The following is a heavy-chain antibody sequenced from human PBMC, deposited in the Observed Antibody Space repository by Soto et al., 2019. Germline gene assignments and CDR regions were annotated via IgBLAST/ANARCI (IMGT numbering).Heavy chain of an antibody. J-gene: IGHJ6*02. Sequence: GESLKISCAASGFTFSSYSMNWVRQAPGKGLEWVSSISSSSSYIYYADSVKGRFTISRDNAKNSLYLQMNSLRAEDTAVYYCARGFLEWLLSLRDYYYGMDVWGQGTTVTVSS. V-gene: IGHV3-21*01. CDR3: ARGFLEWLLSLRDYYYGMDV. CDR2: ISSSSSYI. D-gene: IGHD3-3*01. CDR1: GFTFSSYS.